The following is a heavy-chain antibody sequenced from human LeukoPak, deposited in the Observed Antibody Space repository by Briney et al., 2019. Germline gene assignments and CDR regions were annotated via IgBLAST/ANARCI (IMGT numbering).Heavy chain of an antibody. CDR2: INPNSGGT. J-gene: IGHJ4*02. CDR1: GYSFTGYY. Sequence: GASVKVSCKASGYSFTGYYMQWVRQAPGQGLEWMGWINPNSGGTNYAQKFQGRVTMTRDTSISTAYMELSRLRSDDTAVYYCARDGRRRFYYGSGEEHDYWGQGTLVTVSS. CDR3: ARDGRRRFYYGSGEEHDY. V-gene: IGHV1-2*02. D-gene: IGHD3-10*01.